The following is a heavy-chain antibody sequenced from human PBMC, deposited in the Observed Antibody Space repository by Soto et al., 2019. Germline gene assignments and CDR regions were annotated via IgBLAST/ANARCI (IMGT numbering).Heavy chain of an antibody. CDR1: GGSISSSSYY. Sequence: QLQLQESGPGLVKPSETLSLTCTVSGGSISSSSYYWGWIRQPPGKGLEWIGSIYYSGSTYYNPSLKSRVTISVDTSKNQCSLNLSSVTAADTAVYYCARRIAAAQADYWGQGTLVTVSS. CDR3: ARRIAAAQADY. CDR2: IYYSGST. J-gene: IGHJ4*02. D-gene: IGHD6-13*01. V-gene: IGHV4-39*01.